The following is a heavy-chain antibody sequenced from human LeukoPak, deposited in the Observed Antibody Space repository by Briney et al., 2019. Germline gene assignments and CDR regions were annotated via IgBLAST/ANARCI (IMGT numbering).Heavy chain of an antibody. CDR3: ARTPYSYGSSGYYYYGMDV. D-gene: IGHD5-18*01. Sequence: PSQTLSLTCTVSGGSISSGGYYWSWIRQHPGKGLEWIGYIYYSGSTYYNPSLNSRITISVDTSKNQFSLKLSSVTAADTAVYYCARTPYSYGSSGYYYYGMDVWGQGTTVTVSS. CDR1: GGSISSGGYY. V-gene: IGHV4-31*03. J-gene: IGHJ6*02. CDR2: IYYSGST.